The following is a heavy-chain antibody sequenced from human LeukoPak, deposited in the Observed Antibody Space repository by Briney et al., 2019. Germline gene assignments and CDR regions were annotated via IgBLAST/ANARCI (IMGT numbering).Heavy chain of an antibody. CDR1: GYTFTGYY. Sequence: ASVKVSCKASGYTFTGYYMHWVRQAPGQGLEWMGWINPNSGGTNYAQKFQGWVTMTRDTPISTAYMELSRLRSDDTAVYYCARDRYLRGYNWFDPWGQGTLVTVSS. D-gene: IGHD3-10*01. CDR2: INPNSGGT. CDR3: ARDRYLRGYNWFDP. J-gene: IGHJ5*02. V-gene: IGHV1-2*04.